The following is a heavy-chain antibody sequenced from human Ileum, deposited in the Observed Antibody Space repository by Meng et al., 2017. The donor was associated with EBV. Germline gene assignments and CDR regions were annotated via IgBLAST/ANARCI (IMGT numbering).Heavy chain of an antibody. CDR3: AKNGEKYFEY. CDR2: MSDSGIT. CDR1: GGSISVINW. J-gene: IGHJ4*02. Sequence: VQLQEAGPGLLNPSGTLSLTCAVSGGSISVINWWSWVRQSPEKGLEWIGEMSDSGITHYNPSLKSRVTISADKSNNQFSLKLTSVTSADTAVYFCAKNGEKYFEYWGQGTLVTASS. V-gene: IGHV4-4*02.